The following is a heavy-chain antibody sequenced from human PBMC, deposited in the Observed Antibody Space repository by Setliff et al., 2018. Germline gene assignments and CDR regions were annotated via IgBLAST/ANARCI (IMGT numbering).Heavy chain of an antibody. CDR1: GGSINNYY. J-gene: IGHJ6*03. V-gene: IGHV4-4*08. CDR3: AKVPITKVYFYMDV. Sequence: PSETLSLTCTVSGGSINNYYWSWIRQSPGKGLEWIGYIDTSGSTDYNPSLKSRVTISVDTSKNQLSLKLSSVTAADTAVYYCAKVPITKVYFYMDVWGKGTTVPVSS. CDR2: IDTSGST. D-gene: IGHD3-10*01.